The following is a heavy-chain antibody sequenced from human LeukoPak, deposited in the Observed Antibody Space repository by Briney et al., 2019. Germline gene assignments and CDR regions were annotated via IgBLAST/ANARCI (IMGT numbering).Heavy chain of an antibody. CDR1: GGSIRSSYYY. CDR2: IYDSGST. V-gene: IGHV4-39*01. J-gene: IGHJ4*02. CDR3: ARGPDSSGYYYFDF. D-gene: IGHD3-22*01. Sequence: SSETLSLTCTVSGGSIRSSYYYWGWIRQPPGKGLEWIGSIYDSGSTYYNPSLKSRVTISVDTSKNQFSLKLSSVTSADTAVYYCARGPDSSGYYYFDFWGQGTLVTVSS.